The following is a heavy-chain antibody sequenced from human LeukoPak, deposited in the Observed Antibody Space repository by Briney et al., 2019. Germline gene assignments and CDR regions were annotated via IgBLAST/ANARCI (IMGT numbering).Heavy chain of an antibody. CDR3: AREGSAPSGWGYFDY. V-gene: IGHV3-48*03. D-gene: IGHD6-19*01. CDR2: IGTSGNT. CDR1: GFTLSTYE. J-gene: IGHJ4*02. Sequence: GGSLRLSCAASGFTLSTYEMNWVRQAPGKGLEWISHIGTSGNTNYADSVKGRFTISRDNAKNSLYLQMNSLRAEDTAVYYCAREGSAPSGWGYFDYWGQGTLVTVSS.